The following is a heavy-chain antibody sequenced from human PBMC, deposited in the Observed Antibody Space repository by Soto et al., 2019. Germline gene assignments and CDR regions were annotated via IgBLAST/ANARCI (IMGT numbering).Heavy chain of an antibody. D-gene: IGHD6-13*01. Sequence: PSQTLSLTCAISRDSVSSNSATWNWIRQSPSRGLEWLGRTYYRSKWYNDYAVSVKSRITINPDTSKNQFSLQLNSVTPEDTGVYYCARDHHSSSWYGMDVWGQGTKVTVSS. CDR2: TYYRSKWYN. V-gene: IGHV6-1*01. CDR1: RDSVSSNSAT. CDR3: ARDHHSSSWYGMDV. J-gene: IGHJ6*02.